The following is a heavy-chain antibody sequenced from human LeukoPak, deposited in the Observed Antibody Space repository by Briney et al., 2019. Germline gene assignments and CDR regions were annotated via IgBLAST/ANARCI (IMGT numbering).Heavy chain of an antibody. Sequence: PSETLSLTCTEPGGSISSYYWSSIRQPPGKGLEWIGYIYYSGSTHYTPSLKSRVTISVDTSKNQFSLKLYSVTAADTAVYYCARVSGDDWESFYDDGGQGTLVTVSS. CDR2: IYYSGST. CDR3: ARVSGDDWESFYDD. V-gene: IGHV4-59*01. CDR1: GGSISSYY. D-gene: IGHD5-12*01. J-gene: IGHJ4*02.